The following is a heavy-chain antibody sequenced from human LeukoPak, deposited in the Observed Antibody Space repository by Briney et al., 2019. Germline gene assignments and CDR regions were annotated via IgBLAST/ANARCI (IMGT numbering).Heavy chain of an antibody. CDR3: ASQIVVVPAAMGGWFDP. J-gene: IGHJ5*02. CDR2: INHSGST. D-gene: IGHD2-2*01. Sequence: PSETLSLTCAVYGGSFSGYYWSWIRQPPGKGREWIGEINHSGSTNYNPSLKSRVTISVDTSKNQFSLKLSSVTAADTAVYYCASQIVVVPAAMGGWFDPWGQGTLVTVSS. CDR1: GGSFSGYY. V-gene: IGHV4-34*01.